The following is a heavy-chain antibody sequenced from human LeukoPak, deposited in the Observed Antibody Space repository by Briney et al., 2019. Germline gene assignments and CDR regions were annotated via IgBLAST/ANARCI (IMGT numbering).Heavy chain of an antibody. D-gene: IGHD3-10*01. CDR3: AKDFTKTYGSGSYYPSFDY. CDR2: ISYDGSNK. V-gene: IGHV3-30*18. Sequence: GGSLRLSCVASGFTFSSYGMHGVRQAPGRGLEWVAVISYDGSNKYYADSVKGRFTISRDNSKNTLYLQMNSLRAEDTAVYYCAKDFTKTYGSGSYYPSFDYWGQGTLVTVSS. CDR1: GFTFSSYG. J-gene: IGHJ4*02.